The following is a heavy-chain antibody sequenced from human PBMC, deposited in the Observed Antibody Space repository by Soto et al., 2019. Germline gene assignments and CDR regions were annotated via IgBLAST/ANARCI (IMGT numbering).Heavy chain of an antibody. V-gene: IGHV1-3*01. CDR1: GYIFTSYS. J-gene: IGHJ4*02. Sequence: ASVKVSCKASGYIFTSYSMHWVRQAPGQRLEWMGWINAGNGNTKYSQTFQGRVTITRDTSASTAYMELSSLRSEDTAVYYCARAGEGLYYYDSSGYPGYWGQGTLVTVSS. CDR3: ARAGEGLYYYDSSGYPGY. D-gene: IGHD3-22*01. CDR2: INAGNGNT.